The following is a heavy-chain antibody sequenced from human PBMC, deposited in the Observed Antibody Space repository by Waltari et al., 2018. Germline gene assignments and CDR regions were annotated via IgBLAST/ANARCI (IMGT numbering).Heavy chain of an antibody. Sequence: EVQLVESGGGLVQPGGSLRPSCSASGLTYSMYGLHWVRQAPGKGLVWVSRSNSDGGSTSYADSVKGRFTISKDNAKNTVYLQMNSLRAEDTAIYYCARGARRTTVTTGWWYFDLWGRGTLVTVSS. J-gene: IGHJ2*01. CDR2: SNSDGGST. D-gene: IGHD4-17*01. V-gene: IGHV3-74*01. CDR3: ARGARRTTVTTGWWYFDL. CDR1: GLTYSMYG.